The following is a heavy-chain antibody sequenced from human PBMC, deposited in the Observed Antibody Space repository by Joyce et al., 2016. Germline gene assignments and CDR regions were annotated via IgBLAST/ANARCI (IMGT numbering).Heavy chain of an antibody. D-gene: IGHD6-13*01. V-gene: IGHV3-30*01. CDR2: ISYDGPNK. J-gene: IGHJ3*02. Sequence: QEQLEESGGGVVQPGTSLRLSCTASGSIFSGYAMNWVRQAPGKGLELVAIISYDGPNKFYADSVSGRFTISRDNYKNTLFLQMNSLTIEDAGVYYCARRSGIPAGRRPGAFDMWGQGTVVTVSS. CDR1: GSIFSGYA. CDR3: ARRSGIPAGRRPGAFDM.